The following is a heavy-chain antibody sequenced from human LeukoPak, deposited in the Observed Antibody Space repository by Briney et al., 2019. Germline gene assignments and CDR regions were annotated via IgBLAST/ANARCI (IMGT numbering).Heavy chain of an antibody. CDR2: INPSGGST. D-gene: IGHD5-24*01. V-gene: IGHV1-46*01. CDR3: ARGKGEKGFDP. CDR1: GYTITSYY. Sequence: GASVKVSRKASGYTITSYYMHWVRQAPGQGLEWMGIINPSGGSTSYAQKFQGRVTMARDTSTSTVYMELSSLRSEDTAVYYCARGKGEKGFDPWGQGTLVTVSS. J-gene: IGHJ5*02.